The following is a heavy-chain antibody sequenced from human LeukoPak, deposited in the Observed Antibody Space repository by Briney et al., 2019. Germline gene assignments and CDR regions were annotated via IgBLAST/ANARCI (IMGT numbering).Heavy chain of an antibody. J-gene: IGHJ4*02. D-gene: IGHD4-17*01. V-gene: IGHV3-74*03. CDR2: IKSDGNT. CDR3: AGVDPDDYGDYYDY. CDR1: GLPFRKCW. Sequence: GGSLTLSCILSGLPFRKCWKHWLRQVRERGLVWVSRIKSDGNTTYADPVEGRFPISRDNVKNTLYLQMNSLRAEDTAVYYCAGVDPDDYGDYYDYWGQGTLVTVAS.